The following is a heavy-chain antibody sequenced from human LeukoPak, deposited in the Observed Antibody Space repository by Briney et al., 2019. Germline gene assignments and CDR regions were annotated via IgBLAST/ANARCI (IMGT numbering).Heavy chain of an antibody. CDR1: GFTFSSYV. CDR2: ISGSDGST. CDR3: AKFYRATRGACDS. Sequence: GGSLRLSCAASGFTFSSYVMHWVCQAPGKGLEWVSRISGSDGSTDYADSVKGRFTISRDNSKNTLYLRMNSLRAEDTAIYYCAKFYRATRGACDSWGQGTLVTVSS. D-gene: IGHD2-21*02. V-gene: IGHV3-23*01. J-gene: IGHJ4*02.